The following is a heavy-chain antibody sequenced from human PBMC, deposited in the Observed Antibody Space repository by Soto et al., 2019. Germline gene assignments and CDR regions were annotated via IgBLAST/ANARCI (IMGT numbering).Heavy chain of an antibody. V-gene: IGHV4-31*02. D-gene: IGHD6-13*01. CDR1: GGSISRGRYY. CDR2: IYYSGST. J-gene: IGHJ5*02. CDR3: AREIAAAAPGTGWVDP. Sequence: SETLFFTWTVSGGSISRGRYYWSWFRQHPGKGLEWIGYIYYSGSTYYNPSLKSRVTISVDTSKNQFSLKLSSVTAADTAVYYCAREIAAAAPGTGWVDPWGQGNLVTVT.